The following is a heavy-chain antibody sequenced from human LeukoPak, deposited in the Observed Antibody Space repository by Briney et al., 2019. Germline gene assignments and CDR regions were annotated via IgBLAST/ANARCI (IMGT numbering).Heavy chain of an antibody. J-gene: IGHJ6*03. D-gene: IGHD6-19*01. CDR1: GGTFSSYA. Sequence: SVKVSCKASGGTFSSYAISWVRQAPGQGLEWMGGIIPIFGTANYAQKFQGRVTITADKSTSTAYMELSSLRSEDTAVYYCARASIAVAGTYYYYYYMDVWGKGTTVTVSS. CDR2: IIPIFGTA. V-gene: IGHV1-69*06. CDR3: ARASIAVAGTYYYYYYMDV.